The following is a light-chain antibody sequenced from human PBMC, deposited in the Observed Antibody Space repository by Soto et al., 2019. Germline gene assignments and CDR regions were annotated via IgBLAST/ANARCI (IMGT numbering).Light chain of an antibody. CDR3: QQYNSWPPIT. Sequence: EVVMTQSPATLSMSPGERATLSCRASESVSRNLAWYQQKPGQAPRLLIYDASTRATGIPDRFSGGGSGTEFTLTISILQSEDFVVYYCQQYNSWPPITFGQGTRLEIK. J-gene: IGKJ5*01. V-gene: IGKV3-15*01. CDR2: DAS. CDR1: ESVSRN.